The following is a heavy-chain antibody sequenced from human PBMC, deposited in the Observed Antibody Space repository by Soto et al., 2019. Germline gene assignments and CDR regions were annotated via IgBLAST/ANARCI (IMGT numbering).Heavy chain of an antibody. Sequence: GGSLRLSCAASGFTFSSYAMSWVRQAPGKGLEWVSSISSSSSYIYYADSVKGRFTISRDNAKNSLYLQMNSLRAEDTAVYYCARDPTAVTSRFDPWGQGSLVTVPS. CDR3: ARDPTAVTSRFDP. J-gene: IGHJ5*02. CDR2: ISSSSSYI. D-gene: IGHD4-4*01. V-gene: IGHV3-21*01. CDR1: GFTFSSYA.